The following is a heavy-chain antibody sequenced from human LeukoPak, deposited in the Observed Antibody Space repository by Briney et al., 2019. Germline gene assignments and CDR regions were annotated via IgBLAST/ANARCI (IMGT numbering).Heavy chain of an antibody. J-gene: IGHJ4*02. CDR2: IYYSGST. CDR3: ARQGHFDY. V-gene: IGHV4-39*01. Sequence: SETLPLTCTVSGGSISSSSYYWGWIRQPPGKGLEWIGSIYYSGSTYYNPSLKSRVTISVDTSKNQFSLKLSSVTAADTAVYYCARQGHFDYWGQGTLVTVSS. CDR1: GGSISSSSYY.